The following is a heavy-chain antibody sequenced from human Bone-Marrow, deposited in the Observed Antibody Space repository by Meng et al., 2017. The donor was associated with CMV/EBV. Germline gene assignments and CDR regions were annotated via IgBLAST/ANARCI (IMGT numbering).Heavy chain of an antibody. CDR1: GFTFSSYA. Sequence: GESLKISCAASGFTFSSYAMHWVRQAPGKGLEWVGRIKSKTDGGTTDYAAPVKGRFTISRDDSKNTLYLQMNSLKTEDTAVYYCTTDPLITIFGPQRPVDVWGQGTTVTVSS. D-gene: IGHD3-3*01. V-gene: IGHV3-15*01. CDR3: TTDPLITIFGPQRPVDV. J-gene: IGHJ6*02. CDR2: IKSKTDGGTT.